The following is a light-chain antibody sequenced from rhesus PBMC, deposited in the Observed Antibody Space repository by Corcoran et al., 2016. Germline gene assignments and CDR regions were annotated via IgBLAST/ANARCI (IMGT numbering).Light chain of an antibody. J-gene: IGKJ1*01. CDR2: KAS. V-gene: IGKV1-22*01. CDR3: QRYSSSPWP. CDR1: QSISSW. Sequence: DIQMTQSPSSLSASVGDTVTITCRASQSISSWLAWYQQKPGKAPKLLVYKASTVQSGVPSRFSGSGCGSDFPLTISSRQSEDFATYYSQRYSSSPWPFGQGTKVEIK.